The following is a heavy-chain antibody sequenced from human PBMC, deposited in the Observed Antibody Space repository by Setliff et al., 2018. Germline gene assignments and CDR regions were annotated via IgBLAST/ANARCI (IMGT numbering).Heavy chain of an antibody. J-gene: IGHJ6*02. D-gene: IGHD3-16*01. CDR1: GFTFSSYT. Sequence: LRLSCAASGFTFSSYTMNWVRQGPGKGLEWVAYISSSGSIYYANSVKGRFTISRDNAKNSLYLQMNSLRAEDTAVYYCARDGGMGMIKGYYYGLDVWGQGTSVTVSS. CDR2: ISSSGSI. V-gene: IGHV3-48*03. CDR3: ARDGGMGMIKGYYYGLDV.